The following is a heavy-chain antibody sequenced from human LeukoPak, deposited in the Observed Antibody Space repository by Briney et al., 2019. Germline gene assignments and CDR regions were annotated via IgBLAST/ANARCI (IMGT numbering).Heavy chain of an antibody. CDR1: GFPFHSYW. V-gene: IGHV3-74*01. CDR3: ARGYGSSRGWY. J-gene: IGHJ4*02. D-gene: IGHD6-6*01. CDR2: INSDGSST. Sequence: GSLRLFCSASGFPFHSYWMHWVRQAPGKGLVWVSRINSDGSSTSYADSVKGRFTISRDNAKNTLYLQMNSLRAEDTAVYYCARGYGSSRGWYWGQGTLVTVSS.